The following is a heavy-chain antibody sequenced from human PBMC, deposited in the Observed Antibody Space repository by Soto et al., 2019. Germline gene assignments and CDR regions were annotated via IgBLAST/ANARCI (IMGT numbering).Heavy chain of an antibody. J-gene: IGHJ6*03. D-gene: IGHD4-17*01. CDR3: ARGDDYGDKGWEVALNYYYYMDV. CDR1: GGSISSYY. V-gene: IGHV4-59*01. CDR2: IYYSGST. Sequence: SETLSLTCTVSGGSISSYYWSWIRQPPGKGLEWIGYIYYSGSTNYNPSLKSRVTISVDTSKNQFSLKLSSVTAADTAVYYCARGDDYGDKGWEVALNYYYYMDVWGKGTTVTVSS.